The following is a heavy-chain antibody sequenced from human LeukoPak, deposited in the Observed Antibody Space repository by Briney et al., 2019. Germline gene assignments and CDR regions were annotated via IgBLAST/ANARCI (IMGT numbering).Heavy chain of an antibody. D-gene: IGHD1-26*01. CDR2: IKQDGSET. CDR1: GITFRSFW. J-gene: IGHJ3*01. V-gene: IGHV3-7*01. CDR3: ARVRGPYSGSGVKAIFDL. Sequence: GGSLRLSCAASGITFRSFWMTWVRQAPGKGLEWVANIKQDGSETYYVDSVKGRFTISRDNAKNSLYLQMNTLRVADTAVYYCARVRGPYSGSGVKAIFDLWGQGTMVTVSS.